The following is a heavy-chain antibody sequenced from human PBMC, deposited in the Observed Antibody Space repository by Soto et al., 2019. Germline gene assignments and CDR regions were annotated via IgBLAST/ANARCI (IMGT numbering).Heavy chain of an antibody. J-gene: IGHJ4*02. V-gene: IGHV3-30-3*01. CDR3: ARDFDY. CDR1: GFTFSSYA. CDR2: ISYDGSNK. Sequence: QVQLVESGGGVVQPGRSLRLSCAASGFTFSSYAMHWVRQAPGKGLEWVAVISYDGSNKYYADSVKGRVTISRDTSKNTLYLQMNSLRAEDTAVYYCARDFDYWGQGTLVTVSS.